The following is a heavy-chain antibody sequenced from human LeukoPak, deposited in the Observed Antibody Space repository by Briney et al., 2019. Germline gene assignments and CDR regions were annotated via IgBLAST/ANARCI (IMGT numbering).Heavy chain of an antibody. CDR3: AKDLHMVRASNSFDP. J-gene: IGHJ5*02. CDR1: GFTFSSYA. Sequence: GGSLRLSCAASGFTFSSYAMSWVRQAPGKGLEWVSAISGSGGSTYYADSVKGRFTISRDNSKNTLYLQMNSLRAEDTAVYYCAKDLHMVRASNSFDPWGQGTLVTVSS. V-gene: IGHV3-23*01. CDR2: ISGSGGST. D-gene: IGHD3-10*01.